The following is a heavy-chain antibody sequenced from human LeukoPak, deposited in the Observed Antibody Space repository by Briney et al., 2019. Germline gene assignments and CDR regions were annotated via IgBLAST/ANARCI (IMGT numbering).Heavy chain of an antibody. D-gene: IGHD1-26*01. Sequence: SETLSLTCAVYGGSFSGYYWSWIRQPPGKGLEWIGEINHSGSANYNPSLKSRVTISVDTSKNQFSLKVRSVTAADTAVYYCARHGKGIYYYMDVWGKGTTVTISS. CDR2: INHSGSA. CDR3: ARHGKGIYYYMDV. CDR1: GGSFSGYY. J-gene: IGHJ6*03. V-gene: IGHV4-34*01.